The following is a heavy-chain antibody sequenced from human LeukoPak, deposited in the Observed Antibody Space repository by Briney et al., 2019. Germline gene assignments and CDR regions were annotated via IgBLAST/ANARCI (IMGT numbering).Heavy chain of an antibody. CDR1: GFTFSSYG. CDR3: ARGITMVDIDY. CDR2: VHYDGSIK. V-gene: IGHV3-30*02. Sequence: GGSLRLSRAASGFTFSSYGMHCVRQAPGKGLEWVAFVHYDGSIKYYADSVKGRFTISRDNAKNTLYLQMNSLRAEDTAVYYCARGITMVDIDYWGQGTLVTVSS. D-gene: IGHD3-10*01. J-gene: IGHJ4*02.